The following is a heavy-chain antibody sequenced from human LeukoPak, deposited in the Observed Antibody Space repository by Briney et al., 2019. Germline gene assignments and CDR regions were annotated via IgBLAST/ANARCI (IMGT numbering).Heavy chain of an antibody. J-gene: IGHJ6*04. Sequence: GASVKVSCKASGYTFTSYYMHWVRQAPGQGLEWMGIINPSGGSTSYAQKFQGRVTMTRDMSTSTVYMELSSLRSEDTAVYYCARDLLLERPVRSRYDSSGYGMDVWGKGTTVTVSS. V-gene: IGHV1-46*01. D-gene: IGHD3-22*01. CDR2: INPSGGST. CDR3: ARDLLLERPVRSRYDSSGYGMDV. CDR1: GYTFTSYY.